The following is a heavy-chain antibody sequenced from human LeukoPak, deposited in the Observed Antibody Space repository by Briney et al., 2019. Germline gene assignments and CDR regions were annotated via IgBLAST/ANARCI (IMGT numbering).Heavy chain of an antibody. CDR2: IYYSGST. CDR1: GGSISSNF. CDR3: ARFTPQGYGWGGYNRFDP. J-gene: IGHJ5*02. Sequence: SETLSLTCTVSGGSISSNFWSWIRQPPGKGLEWIGYIYYSGSTNYNPSLKSRVTISVDTSKNQFSLNLTSVTAADTAVYYCARFTPQGYGWGGYNRFDPWGQGTLVTVSS. V-gene: IGHV4-59*01. D-gene: IGHD3-16*01.